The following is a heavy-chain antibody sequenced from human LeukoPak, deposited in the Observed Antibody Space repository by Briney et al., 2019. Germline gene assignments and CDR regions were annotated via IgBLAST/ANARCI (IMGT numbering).Heavy chain of an antibody. J-gene: IGHJ4*02. Sequence: PSETLSLTCTVSGGSISSYYWSWIRQPPGKGPEWIAYIYNTGSTNYNPSLKSRVTISVHTSKNQLSLRLNSVTAADTAVYYCARGGYYASGTYYIPYYFDSWGQGTLVTVSS. D-gene: IGHD3-10*01. V-gene: IGHV4-59*01. CDR3: ARGGYYASGTYYIPYYFDS. CDR2: IYNTGST. CDR1: GGSISSYY.